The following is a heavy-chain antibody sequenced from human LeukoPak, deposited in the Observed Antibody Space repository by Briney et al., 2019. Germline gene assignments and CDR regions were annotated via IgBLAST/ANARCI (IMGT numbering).Heavy chain of an antibody. Sequence: ASAKVSCKASGYTFTSYYMHWVRQAPGQGLEWMGIINPSGGSTSYAQKFQGRVTMTRDTSTSTVYMELSSLRSEDTAVYYCARVIEEGVIFRAFDIWGQGTMVTVSS. V-gene: IGHV1-46*01. J-gene: IGHJ3*02. CDR1: GYTFTSYY. CDR3: ARVIEEGVIFRAFDI. D-gene: IGHD3-22*01. CDR2: INPSGGST.